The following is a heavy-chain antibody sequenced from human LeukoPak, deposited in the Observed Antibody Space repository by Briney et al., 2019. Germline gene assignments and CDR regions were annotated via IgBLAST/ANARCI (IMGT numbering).Heavy chain of an antibody. D-gene: IGHD3-9*01. CDR3: ARGQGGRRYFDWLSNPWGYYYYMDV. CDR2: INHSGST. V-gene: IGHV4-34*01. J-gene: IGHJ6*03. Sequence: SETLSLTCAVYGGSFSGYYWSWIRQPPGKGLEWIGEINHSGSTNYNPSLKSRVTISVDTSKNQFSLKLSSVTAADTAMYYCARGQGGRRYFDWLSNPWGYYYYMDVWGKGTTVTVSS. CDR1: GGSFSGYY.